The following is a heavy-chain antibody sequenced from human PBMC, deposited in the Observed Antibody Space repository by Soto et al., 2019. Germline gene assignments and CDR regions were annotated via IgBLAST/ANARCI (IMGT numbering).Heavy chain of an antibody. V-gene: IGHV3-66*01. CDR3: ARAYSSGWYGS. CDR1: GFTVSSNY. Sequence: EVQLVESGGGLVQPGGSLRLSCAASGFTVSSNYMSWVRQAPGKGLEWVSVIYSGGSTYYADSVKGRFTISRDNSKNTLDLQMNSPRAEDTAVYYCARAYSSGWYGSWGQGTLVTVAS. J-gene: IGHJ5*02. CDR2: IYSGGST. D-gene: IGHD6-19*01.